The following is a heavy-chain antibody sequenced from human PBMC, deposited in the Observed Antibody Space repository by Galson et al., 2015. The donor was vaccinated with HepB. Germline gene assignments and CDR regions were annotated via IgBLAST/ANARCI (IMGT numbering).Heavy chain of an antibody. CDR2: IKQDGSEK. Sequence: SLRLSCAASGFTFSSYWMSWVRQAPGKGLEWVANIKQDGSEKYYVDSVKGRFTISRDNAKNSLYLQMNSLRAEDTAVYYCARELPYSYGPYFDYWGQGTLVTVSS. J-gene: IGHJ4*02. CDR3: ARELPYSYGPYFDY. CDR1: GFTFSSYW. V-gene: IGHV3-7*01. D-gene: IGHD5-18*01.